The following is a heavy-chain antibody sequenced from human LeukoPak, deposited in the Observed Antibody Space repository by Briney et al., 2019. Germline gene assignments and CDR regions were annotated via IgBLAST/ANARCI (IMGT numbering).Heavy chain of an antibody. V-gene: IGHV1-69*05. CDR2: VIPIFGTA. CDR1: GGTFSSYA. CDR3: AREGAGYSSSWYEDD. Sequence: PVKVSCKASGGTFSSYAISWVRQAPGQGLEWMGGVIPIFGTANYAQKFQGRVTITTDESTSTAYMEPRSLRSEDTAVYYCAREGAGYSSSWYEDDWGQGTLVTVSS. J-gene: IGHJ4*02. D-gene: IGHD6-13*01.